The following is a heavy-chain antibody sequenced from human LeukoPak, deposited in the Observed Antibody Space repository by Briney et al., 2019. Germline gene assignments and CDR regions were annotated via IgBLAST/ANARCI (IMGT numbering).Heavy chain of an antibody. CDR3: ASAIWFGELLDDY. CDR2: IKQDGSEK. Sequence: SWVRQAPGKGLEWVANIKQDGSEKYYVDSVKGRFTISRDNAKNSLYLQMNSLRAEDTAVYYCASAIWFGELLDDYWGQGTLVTVSS. V-gene: IGHV3-7*01. D-gene: IGHD3-10*01. J-gene: IGHJ4*02.